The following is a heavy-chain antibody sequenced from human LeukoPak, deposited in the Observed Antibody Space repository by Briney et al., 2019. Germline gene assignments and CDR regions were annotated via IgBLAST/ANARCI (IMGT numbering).Heavy chain of an antibody. CDR2: IYPGDSDT. CDR3: ARGGVDLWFGELGAFDI. Sequence: GESLNISCKGSGYSFSSYWIAWVRQMPGKGLEWMGIIYPGDSDTRYSPSFQGQVTISADKSISTAYLQWSSLKASDTAMYYCARGGVDLWFGELGAFDIWGQGTMVTVSS. V-gene: IGHV5-51*01. CDR1: GYSFSSYW. J-gene: IGHJ3*02. D-gene: IGHD3-10*01.